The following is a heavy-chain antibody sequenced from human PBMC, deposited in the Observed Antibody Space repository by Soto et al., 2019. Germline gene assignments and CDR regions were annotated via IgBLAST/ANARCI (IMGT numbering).Heavy chain of an antibody. D-gene: IGHD3-22*01. CDR2: IGGRATSA. CDR1: GFTFSNYA. Sequence: EVQLLESGGGLVQPGGSLRLSCAASGFTFSNYAMSWVRQAPGKGLEWVSGIGGRATSAYYADSVKGRFAISRDNTYNTLFLQLNSLRAEDTAVYYCAISRYSDSSGDFYDFWGQGTLVSVSS. CDR3: AISRYSDSSGDFYDF. V-gene: IGHV3-23*01. J-gene: IGHJ4*02.